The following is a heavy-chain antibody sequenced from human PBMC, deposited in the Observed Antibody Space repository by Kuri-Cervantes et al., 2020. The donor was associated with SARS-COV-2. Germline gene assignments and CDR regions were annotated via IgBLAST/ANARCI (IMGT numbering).Heavy chain of an antibody. D-gene: IGHD5-18*01. CDR1: GGSISSYY. CDR3: ARGVYWPDVMWIQLWPDAFDI. Sequence: SETLSLTCTVSGGSISSYYWSWIRQPPGKGLEWIGYIYYSGSTNYNPSLKSRVTISVDTSKNQFSLKLSSVTAADTAVYYCARGVYWPDVMWIQLWPDAFDIWGQGTMVTVSS. CDR2: IYYSGST. J-gene: IGHJ3*02. V-gene: IGHV4-59*01.